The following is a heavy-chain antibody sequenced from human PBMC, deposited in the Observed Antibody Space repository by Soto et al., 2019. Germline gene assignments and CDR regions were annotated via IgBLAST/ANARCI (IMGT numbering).Heavy chain of an antibody. CDR1: GVSISSYF. CDR3: ARGAIRLAGVDH. D-gene: IGHD1-26*01. V-gene: IGHV4-59*01. Sequence: SETLSLTCTVSGVSISSYFWNWLRQSPGKGLEWIGNISYSGRTNYNPSLRSRVTILLDTSKNEFSLKMTSVTTADSAMYFCARGAIRLAGVDHGGQGKLVTVSS. CDR2: ISYSGRT. J-gene: IGHJ4*02.